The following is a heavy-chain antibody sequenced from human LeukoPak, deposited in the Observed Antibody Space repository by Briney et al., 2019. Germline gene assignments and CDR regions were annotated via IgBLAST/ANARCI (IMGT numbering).Heavy chain of an antibody. Sequence: GGSLRLSCAGSGFTFKDYYLNWIRQAPGKGLEWVSYIGGGSTYTNYANSVKGRFTISRDNARNSLFLQMNSLTAEDTAIYYCARSLISAVIGMDVWGQGTAVTVSS. D-gene: IGHD3-3*01. CDR2: IGGGSTYT. V-gene: IGHV3-11*06. J-gene: IGHJ6*02. CDR3: ARSLISAVIGMDV. CDR1: GFTFKDYY.